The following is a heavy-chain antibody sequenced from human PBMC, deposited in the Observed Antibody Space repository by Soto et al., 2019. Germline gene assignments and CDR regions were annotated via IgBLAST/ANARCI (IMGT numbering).Heavy chain of an antibody. V-gene: IGHV1-46*01. CDR2: INPRGFFT. CDR1: GYTFTSYN. CDR3: ARAAGRFGELLWFDH. Sequence: QVQLVQSGAEVKKPGASVKVSCKASGYTFTSYNIHWVRQAPGQGLEWVGMINPRGFFTTYAQKFRGRVTMTGDTSTRVVYMELTNLRSEDKEMYYCARAAGRFGELLWFDHWGQGTLVSVSS. D-gene: IGHD3-10*01. J-gene: IGHJ5*02.